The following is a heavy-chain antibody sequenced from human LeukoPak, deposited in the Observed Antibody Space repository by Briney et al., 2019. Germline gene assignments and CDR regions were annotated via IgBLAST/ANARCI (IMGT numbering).Heavy chain of an antibody. CDR3: AKGVGGSYYYGMDV. J-gene: IGHJ6*02. D-gene: IGHD1-26*01. V-gene: IGHV3-43*01. CDR1: GFTFDDYT. CDR2: ISWDGGST. Sequence: GGSLRLSCAASGFTFDDYTMHWVRQAPGKGLEWVSLISWDGGSTYYADSVKGRFTISRDNSRNSLYLQMNSLRTEDTALYYCAKGVGGSYYYGMDVWGQGTTVTVSS.